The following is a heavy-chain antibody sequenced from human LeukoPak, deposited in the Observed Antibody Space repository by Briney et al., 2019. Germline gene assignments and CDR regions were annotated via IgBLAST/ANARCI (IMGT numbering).Heavy chain of an antibody. CDR2: IYYSGST. J-gene: IGHJ4*02. CDR3: ARPGSSVAAPLFDY. Sequence: SETLSLTCTVSGGSISSSSYYWGWIRQPPGKGLEWIGSIYYSGSTYYNPSLKSRVTISVDTSKNQFSLKLSSVTAADTAVYYCARPGSSVAAPLFDYWGQGTLATVXS. CDR1: GGSISSSSYY. D-gene: IGHD5-12*01. V-gene: IGHV4-39*01.